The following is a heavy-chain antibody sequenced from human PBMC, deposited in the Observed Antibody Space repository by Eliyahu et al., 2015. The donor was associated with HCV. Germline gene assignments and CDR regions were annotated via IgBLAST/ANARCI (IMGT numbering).Heavy chain of an antibody. J-gene: IGHJ4*02. CDR3: TRGGSYSLXDY. Sequence: EVQLVESGGGLVQPGGSLXLSCAASGFTFSSHWLHWVRQAPGKGLVWVSRIKFDGSSTDYADSVKGRFTISRDNAKNTLYLQMNSLRAEDTAVYYCTRGGSYSLXDYWGQGTLVTXXS. V-gene: IGHV3-74*01. CDR1: GFTFSSHW. D-gene: IGHD1-26*01. CDR2: IKFDGSST.